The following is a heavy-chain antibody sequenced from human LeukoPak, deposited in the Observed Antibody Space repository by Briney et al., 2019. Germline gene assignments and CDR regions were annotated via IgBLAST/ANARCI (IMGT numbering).Heavy chain of an antibody. CDR2: ISYDGSNK. Sequence: GGSLRLSCAASGFTFSSYGMHWVRQAPGKGLEWVAVISYDGSNKYYADSVKGRFTISRDNSKNTLYLQMNSLRAEDTAVYYCAKGQAKGIQLRSRSRLDYWGQGTLVTVSS. CDR3: AKGQAKGIQLRSRSRLDY. D-gene: IGHD5-18*01. CDR1: GFTFSSYG. J-gene: IGHJ4*02. V-gene: IGHV3-30*18.